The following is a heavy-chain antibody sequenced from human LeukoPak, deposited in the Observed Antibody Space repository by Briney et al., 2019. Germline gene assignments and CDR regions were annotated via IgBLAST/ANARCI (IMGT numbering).Heavy chain of an antibody. D-gene: IGHD3-10*01. CDR1: GGSISSGGYY. Sequence: SQTLSLTCIVSGGSISSGGYYWSWIRQHPGKGLEWIGYIYHSGSTNYNPSLKSRVTISIDTSKNQFALKMSSVTAADTAVYYCAGDGRFGELFDYWGQGTLVTVSS. J-gene: IGHJ4*02. CDR2: IYHSGST. V-gene: IGHV4-31*03. CDR3: AGDGRFGELFDY.